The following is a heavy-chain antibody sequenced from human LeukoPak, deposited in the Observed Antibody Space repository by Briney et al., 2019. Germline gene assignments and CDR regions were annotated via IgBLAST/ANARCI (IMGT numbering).Heavy chain of an antibody. CDR1: GGSISSYY. D-gene: IGHD6-19*01. CDR2: IYYSGST. Sequence: PSETLSLTCTVSGGSISSYYWSWIRQPPGKGLEWIGYIYYSGSTNYNPSLKSRVTISVDTSKNQFSLKLSSVTAADTAVYYGRAVADTRLDYWGQGTLVTVSS. J-gene: IGHJ4*02. V-gene: IGHV4-59*01. CDR3: RAVADTRLDY.